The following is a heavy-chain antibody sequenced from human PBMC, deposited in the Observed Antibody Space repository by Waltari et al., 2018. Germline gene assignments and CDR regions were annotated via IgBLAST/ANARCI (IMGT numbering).Heavy chain of an antibody. J-gene: IGHJ4*02. D-gene: IGHD3-22*01. CDR2: IIPILCIA. CDR3: ATFDYYDSSGYDY. CDR1: GGTFSSYH. Sequence: HVQLVQSGAEVKTPGSSVKVSCKASGGTFSSYHISGVRKAPGQALEWMGRIIPILCIANYAQKFQGRVTITADKSTSTAYMELSSLRSEDTAVYYCATFDYYDSSGYDYWGQGTLVTVSS. V-gene: IGHV1-69*04.